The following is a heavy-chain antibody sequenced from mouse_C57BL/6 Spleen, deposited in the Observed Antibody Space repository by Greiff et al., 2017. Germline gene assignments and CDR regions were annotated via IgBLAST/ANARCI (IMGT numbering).Heavy chain of an antibody. Sequence: EVKLQESGGDLVKPGGSLKLSCAASGFTFSSYGMSWVRQTPDKRLEWVATISSGGSYTYYPDSVKGRFTISRDNAKNTLYLQMSSLKSEDTAMYYCARPHYYGYFDYWGQGTTLTVSS. D-gene: IGHD1-1*01. V-gene: IGHV5-6*01. CDR1: GFTFSSYG. J-gene: IGHJ2*01. CDR2: ISSGGSYT. CDR3: ARPHYYGYFDY.